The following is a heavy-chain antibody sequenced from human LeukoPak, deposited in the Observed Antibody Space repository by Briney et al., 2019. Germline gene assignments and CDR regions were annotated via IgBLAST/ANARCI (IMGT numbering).Heavy chain of an antibody. V-gene: IGHV3-23*01. D-gene: IGHD6-13*01. CDR2: ISGSGGGT. Sequence: PGGSLRLSCAASGFTFSSYAMSWVRQAPGKGLEWVSAISGSGGGTYYADSVKGRFTISRDNSKNTLYLQMNSLRAEDTAVYYCAKDTGFTRPTSYSSSSYFDYWGQGTLVTVSS. CDR3: AKDTGFTRPTSYSSSSYFDY. CDR1: GFTFSSYA. J-gene: IGHJ4*02.